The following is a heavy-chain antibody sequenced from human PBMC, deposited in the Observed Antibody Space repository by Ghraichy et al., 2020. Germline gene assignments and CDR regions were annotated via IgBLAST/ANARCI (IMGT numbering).Heavy chain of an antibody. D-gene: IGHD6-19*01. CDR1: GGSISSYY. Sequence: SETLSLTCTVSGGSISSYYWSWIRQPPGKGLEWIGYIYYSGSTNYNPSLKSRVTISVDTSKNQFSLKLSSVTAADTAVYYCARVRLYSSGHYYMDVWGKGTTVTVSS. CDR2: IYYSGST. CDR3: ARVRLYSSGHYYMDV. V-gene: IGHV4-59*01. J-gene: IGHJ6*03.